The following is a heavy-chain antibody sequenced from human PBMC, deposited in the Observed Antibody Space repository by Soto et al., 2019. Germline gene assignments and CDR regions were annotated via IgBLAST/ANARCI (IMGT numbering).Heavy chain of an antibody. D-gene: IGHD3-10*01. J-gene: IGHJ6*02. V-gene: IGHV4-34*01. CDR2: INHSGST. CDR3: ARTRRITMVRGVIDYNYYHGRDV. Sequence: HPGKGLEWTGEINHSGSTNYNPSLKSRVTISVDTSKNQFSLKLSSVTAADTAVYYCARTRRITMVRGVIDYNYYHGRDVMRQGTTVTSP.